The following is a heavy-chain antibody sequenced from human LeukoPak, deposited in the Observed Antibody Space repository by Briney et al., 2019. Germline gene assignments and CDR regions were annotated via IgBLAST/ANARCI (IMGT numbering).Heavy chain of an antibody. Sequence: ASVKVSCKASGYTFTSYAMNWVRQAPGQGLEWMGWINTNTGNPTYAQGFTGRFVFSLDTSVSTAYPQISSLKAEDTAVYYCARGGHGEKGNWYFDLWGRGTLVTVSS. CDR2: INTNTGNP. D-gene: IGHD3-10*01. V-gene: IGHV7-4-1*02. CDR1: GYTFTSYA. J-gene: IGHJ2*01. CDR3: ARGGHGEKGNWYFDL.